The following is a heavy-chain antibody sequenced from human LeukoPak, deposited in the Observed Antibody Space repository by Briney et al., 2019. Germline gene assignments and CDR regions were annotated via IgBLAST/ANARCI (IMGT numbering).Heavy chain of an antibody. V-gene: IGHV3-23*01. D-gene: IGHD3-10*01. CDR3: AKRRQGEEGDFDY. J-gene: IGHJ4*02. CDR1: GFTFSSYA. CDR2: ISGSGGYT. Sequence: PGGSLRLSCAASGFTFSSYAMNWVRQAPGKGLEWVSAISGSGGYTYYADSVKGRFTISRDNSKNTLYLQMNSLRAEDTAVYYCAKRRQGEEGDFDYWGQGTLVTVSS.